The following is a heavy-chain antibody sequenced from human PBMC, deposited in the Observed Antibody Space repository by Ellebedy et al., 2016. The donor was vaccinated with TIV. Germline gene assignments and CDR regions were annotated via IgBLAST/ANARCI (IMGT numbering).Heavy chain of an antibody. J-gene: IGHJ4*02. V-gene: IGHV4-59*08. CDR2: IYYSGST. CDR3: ARLGIAVAGGYYFDY. CDR1: GGSISSYY. D-gene: IGHD6-19*01. Sequence: MPSKTLSLTCTVSGGSISSYYWSWIRQPPGKGLEWIGYIYYSGSTNYNPSLKSRVTISVDTSKNQFSLKLSSVTAADTAVYYCARLGIAVAGGYYFDYWGQGTLVTVSS.